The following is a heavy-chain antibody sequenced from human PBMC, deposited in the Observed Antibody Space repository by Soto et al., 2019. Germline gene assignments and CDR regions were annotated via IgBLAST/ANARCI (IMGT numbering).Heavy chain of an antibody. D-gene: IGHD3-16*01. Sequence: QVQLQESGPGLVKPSETLSLTCTVSGGSIRSYYWSWIRQPPGKGLEWIGYIYYSGSTNYNPSLTSRVTISVDTSKNQFSLKMSSVTAADTAVYYCARFYGLDAFDIWGQGTMVTVSS. CDR3: ARFYGLDAFDI. V-gene: IGHV4-59*08. CDR1: GGSIRSYY. J-gene: IGHJ3*02. CDR2: IYYSGST.